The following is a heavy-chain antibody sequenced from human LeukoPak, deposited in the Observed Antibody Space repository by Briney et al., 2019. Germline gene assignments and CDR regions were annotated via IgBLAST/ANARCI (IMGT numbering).Heavy chain of an antibody. Sequence: SETLSLTCTVSGGSISSYYWSWIRQPAGKGLEWIGRIYTSGSTNYNPSLKSRVTMSVDTSKNQFSLKLSSVTAADTAVYYCARGPPLAEYSSVWLRQGLDAFDIWGQGTMVTVSS. V-gene: IGHV4-4*07. D-gene: IGHD6-19*01. CDR2: IYTSGST. CDR1: GGSISSYY. CDR3: ARGPPLAEYSSVWLRQGLDAFDI. J-gene: IGHJ3*02.